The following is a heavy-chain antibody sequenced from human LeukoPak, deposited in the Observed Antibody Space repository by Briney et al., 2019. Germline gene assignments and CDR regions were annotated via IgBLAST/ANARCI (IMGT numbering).Heavy chain of an antibody. CDR1: GGSISSYY. CDR2: IYYSGST. V-gene: IGHV4-59*08. CDR3: ARSGSSWYEYFQH. J-gene: IGHJ1*01. Sequence: PSETLCLTCTVSGGSISSYYWSWIRQPPGKGLEWIGYIYYSGSTNYNPSLKSRVTISVDTSKKQFSLKLSSVTAADTAVYYCARSGSSWYEYFQHWGQGTLVTVSS. D-gene: IGHD6-13*01.